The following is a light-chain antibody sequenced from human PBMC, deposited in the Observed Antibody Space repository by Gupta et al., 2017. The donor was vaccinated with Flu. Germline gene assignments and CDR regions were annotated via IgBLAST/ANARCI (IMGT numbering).Light chain of an antibody. J-gene: IGKJ4*01. Sequence: EIVLTHSPATLSFSPGERATLSCRASQGVSSYFAWYKQKPGQAPRRLIYDAANGATGITARFSGSGGGTDFTLTISSREPEDFAVYYCQQRCNWHELTFGGGTKVEIK. CDR2: DAA. V-gene: IGKV3D-11*01. CDR3: QQRCNWHELT. CDR1: QGVSSY.